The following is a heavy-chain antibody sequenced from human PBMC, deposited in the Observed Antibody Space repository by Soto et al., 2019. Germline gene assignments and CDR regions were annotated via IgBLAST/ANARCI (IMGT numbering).Heavy chain of an antibody. J-gene: IGHJ4*02. D-gene: IGHD3-10*01. CDR1: AGSISSYY. CDR2: IYYSGST. Sequence: QVQLQESGPGLVKPSETLSLTCTVSAGSISSYYWSWIRQPPGKGLEWIEYIYYSGSTNYNPSLKSRVTISVDTSKNQFSLKLNSMTAADTAVYYCARHNYGSGSTYFDYWGQGTLVTVSS. CDR3: ARHNYGSGSTYFDY. V-gene: IGHV4-59*08.